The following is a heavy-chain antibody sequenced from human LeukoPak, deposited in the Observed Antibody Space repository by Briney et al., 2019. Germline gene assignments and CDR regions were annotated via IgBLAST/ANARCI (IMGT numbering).Heavy chain of an antibody. CDR2: INPNSGGT. CDR1: GYSFTDYY. V-gene: IGHV1-2*02. Sequence: ASVKVSCKTSGYSFTDYYMHWVRQAPGQGLEWMGWINPNSGGTSSAQKFQGRVTMTRDTSITTVYMEVSWLTSDDTAIYYCARADRLNGGPYLIGPWGQGTLVTVSS. CDR3: ARADRLNGGPYLIGP. D-gene: IGHD2-21*01. J-gene: IGHJ5*02.